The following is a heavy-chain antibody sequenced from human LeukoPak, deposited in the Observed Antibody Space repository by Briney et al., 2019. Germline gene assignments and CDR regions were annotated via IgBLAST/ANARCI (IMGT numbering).Heavy chain of an antibody. CDR3: AKDLRLSYGPPIFDY. CDR1: GFTFSSYG. D-gene: IGHD5-18*01. J-gene: IGHJ4*02. Sequence: PGGSLRLSCAASGFTFSSYGMSWVRQAPGKGLEWVSAISGSGGSTYYADSVKGRFTISRDNSKNTLYLQMNSLRAEDTAVYYCAKDLRLSYGPPIFDYWGQGTLVTVSS. V-gene: IGHV3-23*01. CDR2: ISGSGGST.